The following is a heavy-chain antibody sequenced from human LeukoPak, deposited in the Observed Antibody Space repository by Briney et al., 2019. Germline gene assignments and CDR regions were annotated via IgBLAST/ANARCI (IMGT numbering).Heavy chain of an antibody. D-gene: IGHD3-22*01. CDR1: EFSVGSNY. V-gene: IGHV3-66*01. Sequence: GGSLRLSCAASEFSVGSNYMTWVRQAPGKGLEWVSLIYSGGSTYYADSVKGRFTISRDNSKNTLYLQMNSLRAEDTAVYYCAKDFAPPDYYDSSGYNSLFDYWGQGTLVTVSS. J-gene: IGHJ4*02. CDR3: AKDFAPPDYYDSSGYNSLFDY. CDR2: IYSGGST.